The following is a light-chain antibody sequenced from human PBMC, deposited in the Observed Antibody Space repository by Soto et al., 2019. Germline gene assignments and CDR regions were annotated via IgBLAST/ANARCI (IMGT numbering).Light chain of an antibody. CDR2: DVS. V-gene: IGLV2-14*01. Sequence: QSVLTQPASVSGSPGQSITISCTGTSSDVGAYNYVSWFQQYPGKAPKLMIYDVSNRPSGVSNRFSGSKSGNTASLTISGPQAEDEADYYCCSYTSSSTYVFGTGTKVTVL. CDR3: CSYTSSSTYV. CDR1: SSDVGAYNY. J-gene: IGLJ1*01.